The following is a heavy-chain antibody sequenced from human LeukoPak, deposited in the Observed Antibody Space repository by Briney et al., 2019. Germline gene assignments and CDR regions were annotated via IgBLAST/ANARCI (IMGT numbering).Heavy chain of an antibody. J-gene: IGHJ4*02. V-gene: IGHV3-66*01. D-gene: IGHD5-18*01. Sequence: GGSLRLSCAASGFTVSNNYMNWVRQAPGKGLEWVSPICSGGTTYYADSVKGRFTISRDGSKNTLYLQMNSLRVEDTAVYYCARDPPAVTANTYGWGQGTLVTVSS. CDR1: GFTVSNNY. CDR3: ARDPPAVTANTYG. CDR2: ICSGGTT.